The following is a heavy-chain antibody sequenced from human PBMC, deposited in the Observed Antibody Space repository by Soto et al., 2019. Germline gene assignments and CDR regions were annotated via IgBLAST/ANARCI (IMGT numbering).Heavy chain of an antibody. CDR1: GGSVRSSSYY. CDR2: IYYSGST. CDR3: AGDEAGAAADRPLDY. Sequence: QLRLQQSGPGLVKSSETLSLTCTVSGGSVRSSSYYWGWIRQPPGKGLEWIASIYYSGSTHNNPDLRSRVNMYIATYRNQISLKITSMTAADTAVYYCAGDEAGAAADRPLDYWGQGALVTVSS. V-gene: IGHV4-39*02. J-gene: IGHJ4*02. D-gene: IGHD6-13*01.